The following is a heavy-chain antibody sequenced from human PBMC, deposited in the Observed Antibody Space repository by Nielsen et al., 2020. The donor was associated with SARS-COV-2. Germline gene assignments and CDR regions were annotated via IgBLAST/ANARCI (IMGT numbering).Heavy chain of an antibody. V-gene: IGHV3-33*01. CDR2: IWYDGSNK. J-gene: IGHJ5*02. CDR3: AREYSYVDWFDH. Sequence: GGSLRLSCAASGFTFSSYGMHWVRQAPGKGLEWVAVIWYDGSNKYYADSVKGRFTISRDNSKNTLYLQMNSLRAEDTAVYYCAREYSYVDWFDHWGQGTLVTVSS. D-gene: IGHD5-18*01. CDR1: GFTFSSYG.